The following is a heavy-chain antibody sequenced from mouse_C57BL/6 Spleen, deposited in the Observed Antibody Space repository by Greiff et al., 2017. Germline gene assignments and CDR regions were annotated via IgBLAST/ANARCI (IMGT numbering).Heavy chain of an antibody. D-gene: IGHD2-14*01. CDR2: ISSGGSYT. Sequence: EVKLEESGGDLVKPGGSLKLSCAASGFTFSSYGMSWVRQTPDKRLEWVATISSGGSYTYYPDSVKGRFTISRDNAKNTLYLQMSSLKSEDTAMYYCARHEGNWYFDVWGTGTTVTVSS. V-gene: IGHV5-6*02. CDR3: ARHEGNWYFDV. J-gene: IGHJ1*03. CDR1: GFTFSSYG.